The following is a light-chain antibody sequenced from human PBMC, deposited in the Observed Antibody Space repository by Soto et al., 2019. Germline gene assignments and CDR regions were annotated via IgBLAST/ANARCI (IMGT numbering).Light chain of an antibody. J-gene: IGKJ4*01. CDR1: LPISNY. CDR3: QKYNSAPLT. V-gene: IGKV1-27*01. CDR2: AAS. Sequence: DIQMTQSPSSLXXXXXXXGXXXXRASLPISNYLAWYQQKPGKIPNLLIYAASTLQAGVPSRFSGSGSGTDFTLTISSLQPEDVAAYYCQKYNSAPLTFGGGTNVDI.